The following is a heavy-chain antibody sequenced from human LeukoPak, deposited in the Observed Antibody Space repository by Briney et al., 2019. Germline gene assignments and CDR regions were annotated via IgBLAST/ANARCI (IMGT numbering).Heavy chain of an antibody. CDR1: GGSFSTNY. J-gene: IGHJ6*03. V-gene: IGHV4-34*01. D-gene: IGHD2-15*01. Sequence: SETLSLTCGVSGGSFSTNYWSWLRQSSEKGLEWIGEINHSGITNYSPSLKSRLSISIDTSKNQFSLKLSSVTAADTAVYYCASLVVGALGYYYMDVWGKGTTVTISS. CDR2: INHSGIT. CDR3: ASLVVGALGYYYMDV.